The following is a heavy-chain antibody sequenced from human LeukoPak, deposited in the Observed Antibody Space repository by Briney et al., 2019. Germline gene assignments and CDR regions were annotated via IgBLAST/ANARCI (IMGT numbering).Heavy chain of an antibody. Sequence: PAETLSLTCTVSGGSISSSSYYWGWIRQPPGKGLEWIGSIYYSGSTYYNPSLKSRVTISVDTSKNQFSLKLSSVTAADTAVYYCARHGVEMATIPDYWGQGTLVTVSS. D-gene: IGHD5-24*01. V-gene: IGHV4-39*01. J-gene: IGHJ4*02. CDR3: ARHGVEMATIPDY. CDR2: IYYSGST. CDR1: GGSISSSSYY.